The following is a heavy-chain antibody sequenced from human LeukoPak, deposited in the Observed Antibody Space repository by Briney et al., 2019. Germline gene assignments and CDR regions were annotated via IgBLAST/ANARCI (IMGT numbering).Heavy chain of an antibody. CDR2: INPNSGGT. CDR1: GYTFTGYY. D-gene: IGHD6-6*01. CDR3: ARGRRIAARPGGTFDY. V-gene: IGHV1-2*02. Sequence: ASVTVSCKASGYTFTGYYMHWVRQAPGQGLEWMGWINPNSGGTNYAQRFQGRVTMTRDTSISTAYMELSRLGSDDTAVYYCARGRRIAARPGGTFDYWGQGTLVTVSS. J-gene: IGHJ4*02.